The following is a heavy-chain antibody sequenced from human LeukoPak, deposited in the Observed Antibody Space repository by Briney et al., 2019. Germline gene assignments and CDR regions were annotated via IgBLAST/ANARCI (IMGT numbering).Heavy chain of an antibody. V-gene: IGHV3-23*01. CDR3: AKDGSVYDSSGYYSSFDY. Sequence: GGSLRLSCAASGFTFSSYAMSWVRRAPGKGLEWVSGISGSGGSTYYTDSVKGRFTISRDNSKNTLYLQMNSLRAEDTAVYYCAKDGSVYDSSGYYSSFDYWGQGTLVTVSS. J-gene: IGHJ4*02. CDR2: ISGSGGST. D-gene: IGHD3-22*01. CDR1: GFTFSSYA.